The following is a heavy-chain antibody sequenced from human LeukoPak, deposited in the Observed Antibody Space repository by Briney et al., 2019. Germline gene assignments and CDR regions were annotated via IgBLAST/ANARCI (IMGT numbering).Heavy chain of an antibody. Sequence: PGGCLRLSCAASGFTFSSYEMNWVRQAPGKGLEWGSYISSSGSTIYYAESIKGRFTISRDNAKNQLYLQMHSLRDEDTAIYYCPSGDDFWSRYSFDYWGQGALVTVSS. CDR3: PSGDDFWSRYSFDY. J-gene: IGHJ4*02. CDR1: GFTFSSYE. CDR2: ISSSGSTI. V-gene: IGHV3-48*03. D-gene: IGHD3-3*01.